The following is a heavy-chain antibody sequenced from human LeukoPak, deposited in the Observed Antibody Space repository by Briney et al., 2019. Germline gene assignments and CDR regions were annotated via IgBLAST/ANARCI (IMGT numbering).Heavy chain of an antibody. CDR3: ARDIAAAGTNWFDP. J-gene: IGHJ5*02. Sequence: SETLSLTCTVSGGSVSSGSYYWSWIRQPPGKGLEWIGYIYYSGSTNYNLSLKSRVTISVDTSKNQFSLKLSSVTAADTAVYYCARDIAAAGTNWFDPWGQGTLVTVSS. CDR2: IYYSGST. V-gene: IGHV4-61*01. CDR1: GGSVSSGSYY. D-gene: IGHD6-13*01.